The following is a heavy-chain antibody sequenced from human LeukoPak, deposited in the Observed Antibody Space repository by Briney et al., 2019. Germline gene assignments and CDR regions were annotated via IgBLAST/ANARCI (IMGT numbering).Heavy chain of an antibody. CDR2: ISGSGCST. V-gene: IGHV3-23*01. J-gene: IGHJ4*02. CDR1: GFTFSSYA. Sequence: GGSLTLSCAACGFTFSSYAMSGVRQAAGKGLDWVSAISGSGCSTYYADAVKVRFTISRDNAKNTVYLQMNTLGAGDTAVYYCAKDGTATPSSSFDYWGQGTLVTVSS. D-gene: IGHD5-24*01. CDR3: AKDGTATPSSSFDY.